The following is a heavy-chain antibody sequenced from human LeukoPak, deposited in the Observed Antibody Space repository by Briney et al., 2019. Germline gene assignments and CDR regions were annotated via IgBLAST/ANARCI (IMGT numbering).Heavy chain of an antibody. D-gene: IGHD4-17*01. CDR1: GFTFSSYS. CDR3: ARGPYGDYSSFGY. Sequence: AGSLRLSCAASGFTFSSYSMNWVRQAPGKGLEWFSYISSSSSTIYYADSVKGRFTISRDNAKNSLYLQMNSLRDEDTAVHYCARGPYGDYSSFGYWGQGTLVTVSS. CDR2: ISSSSSTI. J-gene: IGHJ4*02. V-gene: IGHV3-48*02.